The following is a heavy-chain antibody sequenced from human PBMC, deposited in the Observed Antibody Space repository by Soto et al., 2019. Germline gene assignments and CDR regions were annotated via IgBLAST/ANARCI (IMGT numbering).Heavy chain of an antibody. V-gene: IGHV4-59*12. D-gene: IGHD2-21*01. CDR1: GGSISSYY. CDR3: ARGGISHWAYFYYMDV. CDR2: IYYSGST. Sequence: SETLSLTCTVSGGSISSYYWSWIRQPPGKGLEWIGYIYYSGSTNYNPSLKSRVTISVDTSKNQFSLTLSSVTAADTATYYCARGGISHWAYFYYMDVWDRGTTVTVSS. J-gene: IGHJ6*03.